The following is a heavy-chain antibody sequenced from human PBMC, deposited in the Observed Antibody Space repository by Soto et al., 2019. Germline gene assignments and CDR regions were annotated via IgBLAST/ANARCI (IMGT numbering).Heavy chain of an antibody. CDR2: IWYDGSNK. V-gene: IGHV3-33*01. J-gene: IGHJ4*02. D-gene: IGHD4-17*01. CDR1: GFTFSSYG. CDR3: AREWTTVTTQSALDY. Sequence: QVQLVESGGGVVQPGRSLRLSCAASGFTFSSYGMHWVRQAPGKGLEWVAVIWYDGSNKYYADSVKGRFTISRDNSKNTLCLQMNSLRAEDTAVYYCAREWTTVTTQSALDYWGQGTLVTVSS.